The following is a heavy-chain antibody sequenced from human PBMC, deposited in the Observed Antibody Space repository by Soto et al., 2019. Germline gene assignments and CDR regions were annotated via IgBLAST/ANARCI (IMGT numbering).Heavy chain of an antibody. CDR1: GFTFSSYG. J-gene: IGHJ6*02. Sequence: QVQLVESGGGVVQPGRSLRLSCAASGFTFSSYGMHWVRQAPGKGLEWVAVISYDGSNKYYADSVKGRFTISRDNSKNTLYLQMNSLRAEDTAVYYCAKDGVVYAINYYYYDMDVWGQGTTVTVSS. CDR3: AKDGVVYAINYYYYDMDV. CDR2: ISYDGSNK. V-gene: IGHV3-30*18. D-gene: IGHD2-8*02.